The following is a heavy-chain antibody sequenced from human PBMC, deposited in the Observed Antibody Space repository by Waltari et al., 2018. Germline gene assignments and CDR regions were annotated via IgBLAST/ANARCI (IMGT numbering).Heavy chain of an antibody. D-gene: IGHD3-16*01. V-gene: IGHV3-66*02. CDR1: GFGVTTHD. Sequence: EVRLMESGGGLVQPGGSLRLSCFASGFGVTTHDMTWLRQAPGKGPEWVSIIYVGGGTYYADSVKGRFTVSRDSSANSLYLQMNNLRIDDTAVYYCARGSRLGGSVFWGQGTLVTVSS. CDR3: ARGSRLGGSVF. CDR2: IYVGGGT. J-gene: IGHJ4*02.